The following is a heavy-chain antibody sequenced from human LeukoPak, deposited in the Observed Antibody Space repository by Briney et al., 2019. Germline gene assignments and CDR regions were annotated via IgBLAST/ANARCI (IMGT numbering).Heavy chain of an antibody. Sequence: PGGSLRLSCAASGFTFSSYAMHRVRQAPGKGLEWVAVISYDGSNKYYADSVKGRFTISRDNSKNTLYLQMNSLRAEDTAVYYCARDRRIAARKYYFDYWGQGTLVTVSS. V-gene: IGHV3-30-3*01. D-gene: IGHD6-6*01. J-gene: IGHJ4*02. CDR1: GFTFSSYA. CDR3: ARDRRIAARKYYFDY. CDR2: ISYDGSNK.